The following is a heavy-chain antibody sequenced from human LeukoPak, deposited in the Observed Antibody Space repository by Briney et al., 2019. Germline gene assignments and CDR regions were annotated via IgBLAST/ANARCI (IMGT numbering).Heavy chain of an antibody. D-gene: IGHD6-13*01. V-gene: IGHV4-39*07. CDR3: ARAYLSSSWSRGETTFDP. CDR2: IYYSGST. CDR1: GGSISSSSYY. Sequence: PSETLSLTCTVSGGSISSSSYYWGWIRQPPGKGLEWIGSIYYSGSTYYNPSLKSRVTISVDTSKNQFSLKLSSVTAADTAVYYCARAYLSSSWSRGETTFDPWGQGTLVTVSS. J-gene: IGHJ5*02.